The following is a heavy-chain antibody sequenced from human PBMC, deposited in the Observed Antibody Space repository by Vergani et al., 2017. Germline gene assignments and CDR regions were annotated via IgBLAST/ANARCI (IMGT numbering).Heavy chain of an antibody. Sequence: EVQLLESGGGLVQPGGSLRLSCAASGFTFSSYAMSWVRQAPGKGLEWVSAISGSGGSTYYADSVKGRFTISRDNSKNTLFLQMNSLRAEDTAVYYCAKDRLITSTASGWYGPPLYYYYYYMDVWGKGTTVTVSS. D-gene: IGHD6-19*01. V-gene: IGHV3-23*01. CDR2: ISGSGGST. J-gene: IGHJ6*03. CDR3: AKDRLITSTASGWYGPPLYYYYYYMDV. CDR1: GFTFSSYA.